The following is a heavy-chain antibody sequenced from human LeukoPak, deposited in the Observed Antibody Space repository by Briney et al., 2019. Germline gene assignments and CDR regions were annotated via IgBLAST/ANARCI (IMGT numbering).Heavy chain of an antibody. D-gene: IGHD2-2*01. CDR2: INPSGGST. CDR1: GYTFTSYY. V-gene: IGHV1-46*01. CDR3: ARDRNQLLSPVHYGMDV. Sequence: ASVKVSCKASGYTFTSYYIHWVRQAPGQGLEWMGIINPSGGSTSYAQKFQGRVTLTRDTSTSTVYMELSCLRSEDTAVYFCARDRNQLLSPVHYGMDVWGQRTTVTVSS. J-gene: IGHJ6*02.